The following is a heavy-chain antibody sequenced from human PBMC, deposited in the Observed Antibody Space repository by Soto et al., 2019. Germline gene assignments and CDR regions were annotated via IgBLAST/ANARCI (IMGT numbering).Heavy chain of an antibody. CDR1: GFTFSSYA. Sequence: ESGGGVVQPGRSLRLSCAASGFTFSSYAMHWVRQAPGKGLEWVAVISYDGSNKYYADSVKGRFTISRDNSKNTLYLQMNSLRAEDTAVYYCARALRGAGTYYYYGMDVWGQGTTVTVSS. J-gene: IGHJ6*02. D-gene: IGHD1-1*01. CDR3: ARALRGAGTYYYYGMDV. CDR2: ISYDGSNK. V-gene: IGHV3-30-3*01.